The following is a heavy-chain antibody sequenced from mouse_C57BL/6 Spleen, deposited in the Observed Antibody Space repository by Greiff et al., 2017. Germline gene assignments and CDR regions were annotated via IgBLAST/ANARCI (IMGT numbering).Heavy chain of an antibody. CDR2: IYPGSGST. Sequence: QVQLQQPGAELVKPGASVKMSCKASGYTFTSYWITWVKQRPGQGLEWIGDIYPGSGSTNYNEKFKSKATLTVDTSSSTAYMQLSSLTSEDSAVYYCARNLITTVVNGYWGQGTTLTVSS. CDR1: GYTFTSYW. V-gene: IGHV1-55*01. CDR3: ARNLITTVVNGY. D-gene: IGHD1-1*01. J-gene: IGHJ2*01.